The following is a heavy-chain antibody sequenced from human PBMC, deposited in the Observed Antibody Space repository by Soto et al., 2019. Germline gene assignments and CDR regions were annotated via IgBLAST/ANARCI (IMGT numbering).Heavy chain of an antibody. V-gene: IGHV4-34*01. D-gene: IGHD3-16*01. CDR3: VRIRYQLPSSVLWLDP. Sequence: TLSLTCAVYGGFLSESYWTWIRQPPGKGLEWIGEINHVGGTNYNPSLKSRVTMSVDTSQNQFSLRLISVTAADTAMYLCVRIRYQLPSSVLWLDPWGQGTPVTVSS. CDR1: GGFLSESY. J-gene: IGHJ5*02. CDR2: INHVGGT.